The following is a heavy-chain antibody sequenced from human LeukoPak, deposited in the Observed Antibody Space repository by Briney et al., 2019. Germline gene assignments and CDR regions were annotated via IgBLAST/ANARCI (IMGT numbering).Heavy chain of an antibody. J-gene: IGHJ6*03. CDR2: IIPIFGTT. CDR1: GGTFSGYA. Sequence: SVKVSCKAPGGTFSGYAISWVRQAPGQGLEWMGGIIPIFGTTKYAQKFQGRVTITTDESTSTAYMELSSLTSEDTARYYCARGSWSDVGYYYYYYMDVWGKGTTVTVSS. CDR3: ARGSWSDVGYYYYYYMDV. V-gene: IGHV1-69*05. D-gene: IGHD1-1*01.